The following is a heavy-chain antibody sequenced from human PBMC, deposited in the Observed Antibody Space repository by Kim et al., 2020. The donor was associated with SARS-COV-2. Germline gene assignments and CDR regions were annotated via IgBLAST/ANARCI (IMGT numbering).Heavy chain of an antibody. CDR1: GDSVSSNSAA. CDR2: TYYRSKWYN. CDR3: ARDSDNYYDSSGYYRNWFDP. D-gene: IGHD3-22*01. J-gene: IGHJ5*02. V-gene: IGHV6-1*01. Sequence: SQTLSLTCAISGDSVSSNSAAWNWISQSPSRGLEWLGRTYYRSKWYNDYAVSVKSRITINPDTSKNQFSLQLNSVTPEDTAVYYCARDSDNYYDSSGYYRNWFDPWGQGTLVTVSS.